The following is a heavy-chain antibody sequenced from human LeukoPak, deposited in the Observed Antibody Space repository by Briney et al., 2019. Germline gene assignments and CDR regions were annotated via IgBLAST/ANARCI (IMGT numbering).Heavy chain of an antibody. V-gene: IGHV4-30-4*08. CDR3: ARELGRYYGSGSSWFDP. Sequence: SETLSLTCTVSGGSISSSSYYWGWIRQPPGKGLEWIGYIYYSGSTYYNPSLKSRVTISVDTSKNQFSLKLSSVTAADTAVYYCARELGRYYGSGSSWFDPWGQGTLVTVSS. CDR2: IYYSGST. J-gene: IGHJ5*02. D-gene: IGHD3-10*01. CDR1: GGSISSSSYY.